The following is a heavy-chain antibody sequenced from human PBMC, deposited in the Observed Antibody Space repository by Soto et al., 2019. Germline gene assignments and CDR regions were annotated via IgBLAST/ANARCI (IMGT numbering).Heavy chain of an antibody. J-gene: IGHJ4*02. CDR2: INWNTGVI. CDR1: GINFHNYA. Sequence: EVQVVESGGGLVQPGRSLRLSCVASGINFHNYAMQWVRQVPGKDLEWVSGINWNTGVIGYADSVKGRFILSRDNAKNSLYLEMNSLRVEDTALYYCAIKDYDTGESDSWGPGTVVTVSS. D-gene: IGHD3-10*01. CDR3: AIKDYDTGESDS. V-gene: IGHV3-9*01.